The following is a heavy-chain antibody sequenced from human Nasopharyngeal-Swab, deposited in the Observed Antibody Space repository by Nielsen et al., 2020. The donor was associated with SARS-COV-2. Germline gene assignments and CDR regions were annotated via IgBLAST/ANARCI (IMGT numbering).Heavy chain of an antibody. CDR2: ISYDGSNK. Sequence: GESLKISCAASGFTFSSYGMHWVRQAPGKGLEWVAVISYDGSNKYYADSVKGRFTISRDNSKNTLYLQMSSLRAEDTAVYYCAKDQWGGAKDYYYYGMDVWGQGTTVTVSS. CDR3: AKDQWGGAKDYYYYGMDV. V-gene: IGHV3-30*18. D-gene: IGHD1-26*01. J-gene: IGHJ6*02. CDR1: GFTFSSYG.